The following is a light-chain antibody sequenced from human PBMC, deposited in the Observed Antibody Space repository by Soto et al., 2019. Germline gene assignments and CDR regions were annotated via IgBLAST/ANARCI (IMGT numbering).Light chain of an antibody. CDR1: QDIQKW. V-gene: IGKV1-12*01. J-gene: IGKJ3*01. CDR3: HQASSFPYT. CDR2: AAS. Sequence: DIQMTQSPSSVSASVGDTINITCRASQDIQKWLAWYQQKPGKAPKVLIYAASNLESGVSSRFSGSGSGTEFSLTISRLQIEDFATYVCHQASSFPYTFGPGTKVDIQ.